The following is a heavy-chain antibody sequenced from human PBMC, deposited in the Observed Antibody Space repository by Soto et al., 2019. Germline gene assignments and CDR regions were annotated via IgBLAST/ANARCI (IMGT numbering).Heavy chain of an antibody. CDR1: GYTFTGYY. Sequence: ASVKVSCKASGYTFTGYYMHWVRQAPGQGLEWMGWINPNSGGTNYAQKFQGRVTMTRDTSISTAYMELSRLRSDDTTVYYCARVRKWSSRPIDYWGQGXLVTVYS. V-gene: IGHV1-2*02. CDR2: INPNSGGT. J-gene: IGHJ4*02. CDR3: ARVRKWSSRPIDY. D-gene: IGHD2-2*01.